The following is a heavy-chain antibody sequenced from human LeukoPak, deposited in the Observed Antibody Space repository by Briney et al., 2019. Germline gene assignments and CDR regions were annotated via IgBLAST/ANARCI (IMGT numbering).Heavy chain of an antibody. CDR3: AKIRATAKWTGAFDI. V-gene: IGHV3-23*01. CDR1: GFTFSNYA. D-gene: IGHD5-24*01. CDR2: FDSGLNV. Sequence: GGSLRLSCAASGFTFSNYAMSWVRQAPGKGLEWVSAFDSGLNVFYADYVKGRFTISRDNSKNTLYLQMNSLRAEDTAVYYCAKIRATAKWTGAFDIWGQGTMVTVSS. J-gene: IGHJ3*02.